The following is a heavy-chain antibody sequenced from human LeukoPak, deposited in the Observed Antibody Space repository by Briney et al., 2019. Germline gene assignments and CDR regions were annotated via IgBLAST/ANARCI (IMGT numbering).Heavy chain of an antibody. CDR2: IHPSGML. CDR3: SRGLDSRKLGY. J-gene: IGHJ4*02. V-gene: IGHV4-31*03. Sequence: SETLSLTCTVSGASFNSDDQYWNWIRQSPGKGLEWIGSIHPSGMLYNNPSLESRVTMSRDTSKNQFPLNLNSVTAADTAEYFCSRGLDSRKLGYWGQGILVTVSS. CDR1: GASFNSDDQY. D-gene: IGHD3-22*01.